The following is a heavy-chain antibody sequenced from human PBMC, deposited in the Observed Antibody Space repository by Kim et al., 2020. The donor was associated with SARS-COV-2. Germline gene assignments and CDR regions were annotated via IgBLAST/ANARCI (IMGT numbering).Heavy chain of an antibody. CDR3: AKFISARPDYFDY. V-gene: IGHV3-23*01. J-gene: IGHJ4*02. Sequence: GGSLRLSCAASGFTFSSYAMSWVRQAPGKGLEWVSAISGSGGSTYYADSVKGRFTISRDNSKNTLYLEMNSLRAEDTAVYYCAKFISARPDYFDYWGQGTLVTVSS. D-gene: IGHD6-6*01. CDR2: ISGSGGST. CDR1: GFTFSSYA.